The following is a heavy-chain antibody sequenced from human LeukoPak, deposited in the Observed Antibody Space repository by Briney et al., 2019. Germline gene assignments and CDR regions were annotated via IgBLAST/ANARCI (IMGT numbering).Heavy chain of an antibody. D-gene: IGHD6-6*01. CDR1: GGSFSGYY. CDR2: INHSGST. V-gene: IGHV4-34*01. Sequence: SETLSLTCAVYGGSFSGYYWSWIRQPPGKGLEWIGEINHSGSTNYNPSLKSRVTISVDTFKNQFSLKLSPVTAADTAVYYCARVSAALDAFDIWGQGTMVSVSS. CDR3: ARVSAALDAFDI. J-gene: IGHJ3*02.